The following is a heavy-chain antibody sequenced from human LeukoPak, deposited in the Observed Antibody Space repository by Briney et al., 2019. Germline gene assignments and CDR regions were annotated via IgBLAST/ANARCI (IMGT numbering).Heavy chain of an antibody. Sequence: ASVKVSCKASGYTFTGYYMHWVRQAPGQGLEWMGWINPNSGGTNYAQKFQGRVTMTRDTSISTAYMELSRLRSDDTAVYYCARDAPPYYQKLYYYYMDVWGKGTTVTVSS. CDR3: ARDAPPYYQKLYYYYMDV. CDR2: INPNSGGT. J-gene: IGHJ6*03. D-gene: IGHD3-10*01. V-gene: IGHV1-2*02. CDR1: GYTFTGYY.